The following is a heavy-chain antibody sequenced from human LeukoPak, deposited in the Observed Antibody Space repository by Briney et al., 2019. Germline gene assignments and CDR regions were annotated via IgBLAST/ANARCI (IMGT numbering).Heavy chain of an antibody. CDR1: GFSVSSYY. V-gene: IGHV3-53*01. CDR3: ASMASYSGYDFDY. D-gene: IGHD5-12*01. J-gene: IGHJ4*02. CDR2: IYSGGNT. Sequence: GGSLRLSCAASGFSVSSYYMSWVRQAPGKGLEWVSVIYSGGNTYYADSVKGRFTSSSDNSKYTLFLQMNSLRVEDTAVYYCASMASYSGYDFDYWGQGTLVTVSS.